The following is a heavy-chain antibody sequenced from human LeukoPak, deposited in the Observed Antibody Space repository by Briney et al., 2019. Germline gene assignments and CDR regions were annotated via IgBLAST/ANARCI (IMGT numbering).Heavy chain of an antibody. CDR3: ARDVYYGSGSFPNAFDI. Sequence: GGSLRLSCAASGFTFSSYWMSWVRQAPGKGLEWVANIKQDGSEKYYVDSVKGRFTISRDNAKNSLYLQMNSLRAEDTAVYYCARDVYYGSGSFPNAFDIWGQGTMATVSS. J-gene: IGHJ3*02. CDR1: GFTFSSYW. V-gene: IGHV3-7*01. D-gene: IGHD3-10*01. CDR2: IKQDGSEK.